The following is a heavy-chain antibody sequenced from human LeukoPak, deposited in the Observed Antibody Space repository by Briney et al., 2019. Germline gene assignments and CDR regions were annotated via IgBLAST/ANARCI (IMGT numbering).Heavy chain of an antibody. CDR1: GFTFSSYA. J-gene: IGHJ4*02. CDR2: ISGSGGST. V-gene: IGHV3-23*01. D-gene: IGHD2-15*01. Sequence: GGSLRLSCAASGFTFSSYAMSWVRQAPGKGLEWVSAISGSGGSTYYADSVKGRFTISRDNSKNTPYLQMNSLRAEDTAVYYCAKDVVTRYCSGGSCYPFDYWGQGTLVTVSS. CDR3: AKDVVTRYCSGGSCYPFDY.